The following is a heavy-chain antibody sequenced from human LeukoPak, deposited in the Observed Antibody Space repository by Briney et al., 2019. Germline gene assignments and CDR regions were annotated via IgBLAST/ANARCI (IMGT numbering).Heavy chain of an antibody. CDR3: ARPGYNYGNGHNWFDP. CDR2: INQDGREI. J-gene: IGHJ5*02. Sequence: GGSLRLSCAASGFTFSSYWMSWVRQAPGKGLEWVANINQDGREIHYVDSVKGRFTISRDNAKNSLYLQMNSLRAEDTAVYHCARPGYNYGNGHNWFDPWGQGTLVTVSS. V-gene: IGHV3-7*01. CDR1: GFTFSSYW. D-gene: IGHD5-18*01.